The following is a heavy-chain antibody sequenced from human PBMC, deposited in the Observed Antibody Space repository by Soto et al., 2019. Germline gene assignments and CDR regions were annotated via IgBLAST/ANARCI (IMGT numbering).Heavy chain of an antibody. CDR1: GGTFNKYA. Sequence: VKVSCKASGGTFNKYAIDWVRQAPGQGLEWMGGITPLFGTPNYAQRFQGRVTISADEVTSTAYMELRSLRSDDTGVYYCARQFDYDTSGYYYAYWGQGTLVTVSS. CDR3: ARQFDYDTSGYYYAY. J-gene: IGHJ4*02. V-gene: IGHV1-69*01. D-gene: IGHD3-22*01. CDR2: ITPLFGTP.